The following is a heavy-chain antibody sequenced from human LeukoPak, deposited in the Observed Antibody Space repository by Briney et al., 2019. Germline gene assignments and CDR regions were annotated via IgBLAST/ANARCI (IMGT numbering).Heavy chain of an antibody. CDR2: ISSSSSYI. D-gene: IGHD1-26*01. J-gene: IGHJ5*02. CDR1: GFTFSSYS. V-gene: IGHV3-21*01. CDR3: ARGHVGAGNWFDP. Sequence: GGSLRLSRAASGFTFSSYSMNWVRQAPGKGLEWVSSISSSSSYIYYADSVKGRFTISRDNAKNSLYLQMNSLRAEDTAVYYCARGHVGAGNWFDPWGQGTLVTVSS.